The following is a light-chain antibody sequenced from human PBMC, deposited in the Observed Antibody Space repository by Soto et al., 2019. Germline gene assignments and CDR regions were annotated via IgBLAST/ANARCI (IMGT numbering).Light chain of an antibody. Sequence: EIILTQSPDTLSLSPGERATLSCRASQTVSSNYLAWCQQRPGQAPRLLIYGASSRATGIPDRFSGSGSGADFTLTISSLEPEDFAVYYCQQRSSWPITFGQGTRLEIK. CDR1: QTVSSNY. V-gene: IGKV3D-20*02. CDR3: QQRSSWPIT. J-gene: IGKJ5*01. CDR2: GAS.